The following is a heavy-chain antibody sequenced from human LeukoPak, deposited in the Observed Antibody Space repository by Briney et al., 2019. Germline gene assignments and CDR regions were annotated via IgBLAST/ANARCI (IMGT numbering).Heavy chain of an antibody. CDR2: ISSSSSTI. J-gene: IGHJ4*02. CDR1: GFTFSSYS. V-gene: IGHV3-48*04. D-gene: IGHD5-24*01. Sequence: PGGSLRLSCAASGFTFSSYSMNWVRQAPGKGLEWVSYISSSSSTIYYADSVKGRFTISRDNAKNSLYLQMNSLRAEDTAVYYCAREGDGSDYWGQGTLVTVSS. CDR3: AREGDGSDY.